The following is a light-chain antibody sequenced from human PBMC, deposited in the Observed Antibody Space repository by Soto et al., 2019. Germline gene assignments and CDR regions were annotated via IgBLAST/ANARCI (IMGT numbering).Light chain of an antibody. CDR2: GAS. V-gene: IGKV3-15*01. Sequence: LMMTQSPATLSVSPGERATLSCRTSQSINSSLAWSQVRPGQAPRLLIYGASTRATGIPARFSGSGSGTESALTLNSPQSEDFAFYYCHQYNNWPLITFGQGTRLDIK. J-gene: IGKJ5*01. CDR3: HQYNNWPLIT. CDR1: QSINSS.